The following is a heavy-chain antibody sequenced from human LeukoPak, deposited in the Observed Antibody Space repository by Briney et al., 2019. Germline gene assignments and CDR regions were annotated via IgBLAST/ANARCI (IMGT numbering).Heavy chain of an antibody. D-gene: IGHD2-2*01. CDR2: IRYDGSNK. V-gene: IGHV3-30*02. Sequence: GGSLRLSCAASGFTFSSYGMHWVRQAPGKGLEWVAFIRYDGSNKYYADSVKGRFTISRDNSKNTLYLQMNSLRSEDTAVYYYARGTDYQLPLLDCWGQGTLVTVSS. CDR1: GFTFSSYG. J-gene: IGHJ4*02. CDR3: ARGTDYQLPLLDC.